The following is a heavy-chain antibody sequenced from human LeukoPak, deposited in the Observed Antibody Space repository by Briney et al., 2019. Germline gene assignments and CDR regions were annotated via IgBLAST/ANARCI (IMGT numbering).Heavy chain of an antibody. CDR1: GGTFSSYG. V-gene: IGHV1-69*13. D-gene: IGHD3-22*01. CDR2: IIPIFGTA. J-gene: IGHJ4*02. CDR3: ARTYYYDSSGYYYFDY. Sequence: ASVKVSCKASGGTFSSYGISWVRQAPGQGLEWMGGIIPIFGTANYAQKFQGRVTITADESTSTAYMELSSLRSEDTAVYYCARTYYYDSSGYYYFDYWGQGTLVTVSS.